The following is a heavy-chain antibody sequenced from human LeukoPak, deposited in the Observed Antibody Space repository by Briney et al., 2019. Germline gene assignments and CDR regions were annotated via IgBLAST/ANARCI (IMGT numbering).Heavy chain of an antibody. D-gene: IGHD5-12*01. CDR3: ARQPGLRSELYFDL. CDR2: IYYSGST. Sequence: PSETLSLTCTVSGGSISSGGYYWSWIRQHPGKGLEWIGYIYYSGSTYYNPSLKSRVTISVDTSKNQFSLKLSSVTAADTAVYYCARQPGLRSELYFDLWGRGTLVTVSS. V-gene: IGHV4-31*03. J-gene: IGHJ2*01. CDR1: GGSISSGGYY.